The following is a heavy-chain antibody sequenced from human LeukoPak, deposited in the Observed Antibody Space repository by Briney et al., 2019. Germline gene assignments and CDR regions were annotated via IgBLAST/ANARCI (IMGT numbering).Heavy chain of an antibody. J-gene: IGHJ4*02. CDR3: ARAEVAITIPFDY. CDR2: VYYSGTT. V-gene: IGHV4-39*07. D-gene: IGHD3-3*01. CDR1: GGSISLSYYY. Sequence: SETLSLTCSVSGGSISLSYYYWGWIRQPPGKALEWIGSVYYSGTTSYNPSLKSRVTISVDTSKNQFSLKLSSVTAADTAVYYCARAEVAITIPFDYWGQGTLVTVSS.